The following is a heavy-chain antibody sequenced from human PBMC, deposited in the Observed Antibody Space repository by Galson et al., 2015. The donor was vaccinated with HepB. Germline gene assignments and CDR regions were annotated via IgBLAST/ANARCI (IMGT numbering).Heavy chain of an antibody. D-gene: IGHD1-26*01. J-gene: IGHJ6*03. CDR2: TYYRSKWYN. Sequence: CAISGDSVSSNSAAWNWIRQSPSRGLEWLGRTYYRSKWYNDYAVSVKSRITINPDTSKNQFSLQLNSVTPEDTAVYYCARDRIVGAIGYYYYYMDVWGKGTTVTVSS. CDR3: ARDRIVGAIGYYYYYMDV. CDR1: GDSVSSNSAA. V-gene: IGHV6-1*01.